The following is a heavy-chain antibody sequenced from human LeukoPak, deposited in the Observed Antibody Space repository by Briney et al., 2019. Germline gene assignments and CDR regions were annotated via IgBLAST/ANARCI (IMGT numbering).Heavy chain of an antibody. CDR2: INPSGGST. Sequence: ASVKVSCKASGYTFTSYYMHWVRQAPGQGLEWMGIINPSGGSTSYAQKFQGRVTMTRDTSTSSVYMELSSLRSEDTAVYYCATARGYCSGGSCRRRDPASYYYYGMDVWGQGTTVTVSS. D-gene: IGHD2-15*01. CDR3: ATARGYCSGGSCRRRDPASYYYYGMDV. J-gene: IGHJ6*02. CDR1: GYTFTSYY. V-gene: IGHV1-46*01.